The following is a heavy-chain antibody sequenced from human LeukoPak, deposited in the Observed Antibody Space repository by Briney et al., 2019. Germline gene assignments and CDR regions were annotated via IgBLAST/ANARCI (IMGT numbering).Heavy chain of an antibody. CDR2: INHSGST. V-gene: IGHV4-34*01. CDR1: GGSFSGYY. J-gene: IGHJ4*02. CDR3: ARSARDFWSGYSPHNFDY. Sequence: SETLSLTCAVYGGSFSGYYWSWIRQPPGEGLEWIGEINHSGSTNYNPSLKSRVTISVDTSKNQFSLKLSSVTAADTAVYYCARSARDFWSGYSPHNFDYWGQGTLVTVSS. D-gene: IGHD3-3*01.